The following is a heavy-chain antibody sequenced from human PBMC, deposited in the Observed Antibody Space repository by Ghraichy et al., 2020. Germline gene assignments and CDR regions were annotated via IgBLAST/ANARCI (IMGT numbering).Heavy chain of an antibody. V-gene: IGHV4-34*01. CDR2: INHSGST. CDR3: ASYSSGPTNLFDP. CDR1: GGSFSCYY. Sequence: SETLSLTCAVYGGSFSCYYWSWIRQPPWKGLEWIGEINHSGSTNYNPSLRSRVTISVDTSKNQFSLKLSSVTAAATAGYYCASYSSGPTNLFDPWGQGTLVTVSS. D-gene: IGHD6-19*01. J-gene: IGHJ5*02.